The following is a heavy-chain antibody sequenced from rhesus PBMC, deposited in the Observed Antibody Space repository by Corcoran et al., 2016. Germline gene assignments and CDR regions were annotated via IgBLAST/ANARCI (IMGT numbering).Heavy chain of an antibody. D-gene: IGHD3-28*01. CDR2: NHGSGGKT. CDR1: VGSLRRDYW. CDR3: ASAVGGYFDY. V-gene: IGHV4-93*01. J-gene: IGHJ4*01. Sequence: QLQLQESGPAVVKPSETLSLTCAVSVGSLRRDYWWSWIRQSPGKGLEWMAGNHGSGGKTEYNTSRKRRVTISKDTSNNQFSLKWTSMTAANTAVYYCASAVGGYFDYWGQGVLVTVSS.